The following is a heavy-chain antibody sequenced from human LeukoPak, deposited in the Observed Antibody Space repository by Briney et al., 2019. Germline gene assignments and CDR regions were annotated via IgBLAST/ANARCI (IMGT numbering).Heavy chain of an antibody. CDR3: AKDRGV. Sequence: GGSLRLSCAASGFTFSSYSMNWVRQAPGKGLEWVSGISGGGGSTYYADSVKGRSTIARDNSKNTLYLEMNSLRAEDTAVYYCAKDRGVWGKGTTVTVSS. CDR1: GFTFSSYS. CDR2: ISGGGGST. J-gene: IGHJ6*04. V-gene: IGHV3-23*01.